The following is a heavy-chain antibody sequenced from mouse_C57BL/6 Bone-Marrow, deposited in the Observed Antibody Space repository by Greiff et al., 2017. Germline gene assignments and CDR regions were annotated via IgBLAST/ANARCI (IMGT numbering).Heavy chain of an antibody. CDR3: ARNNYYGSSPWFAY. J-gene: IGHJ3*01. CDR2: ISNGGGSN. V-gene: IGHV5-12*01. CDR1: GFTFSDYY. D-gene: IGHD1-1*01. Sequence: DVKLVESGGGLVQPGGSLKLSCAASGFTFSDYYMYWVRQTPEKRLEWVAYISNGGGSNYYPDTVNGRFTISRDNAKNTLYLQMSRLKSEDTAMYYCARNNYYGSSPWFAYWGQGTLVTVSA.